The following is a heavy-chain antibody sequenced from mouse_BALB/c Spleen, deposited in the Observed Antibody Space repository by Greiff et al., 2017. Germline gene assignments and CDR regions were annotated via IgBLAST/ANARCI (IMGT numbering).Heavy chain of an antibody. Sequence: EVKLLESGPGLVKPSQSLSLTCTVTGYSITSDYAWHWIRQFPGNKLEWMGYISYSGSTSYNPSLKSRISITRDTSKNQFFLQLNSVTTEDTATYYCARMDYGSSYYFDYWGQGTTLTVSS. D-gene: IGHD1-1*01. CDR1: GYSITSDYA. J-gene: IGHJ2*01. CDR3: ARMDYGSSYYFDY. V-gene: IGHV3-2*02. CDR2: ISYSGST.